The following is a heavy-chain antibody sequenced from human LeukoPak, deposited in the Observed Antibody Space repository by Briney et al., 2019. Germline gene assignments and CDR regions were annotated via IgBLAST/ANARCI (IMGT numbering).Heavy chain of an antibody. J-gene: IGHJ3*02. CDR3: GYYDSTIDAFDI. V-gene: IGHV4-59*01. D-gene: IGHD3-22*01. Sequence: TSETLSLTCTVSGGSISSYYWSWIRQPPGKGLEWIGYIYYSGSTNYNPSLKSRVTISVDTSKNQFSLKLSSVTAADTAVYYCGYYDSTIDAFDIWGQGTMVTVSS. CDR1: GGSISSYY. CDR2: IYYSGST.